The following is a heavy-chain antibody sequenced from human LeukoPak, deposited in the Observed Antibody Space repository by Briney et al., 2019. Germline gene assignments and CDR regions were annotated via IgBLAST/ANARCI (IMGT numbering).Heavy chain of an antibody. D-gene: IGHD3-10*01. CDR3: AKSSGVNWFDP. J-gene: IGHJ5*02. CDR2: IHSSGST. V-gene: IGHV4-39*01. CDR1: GDSISSSSFY. Sequence: KPSETLSLTCTVSGDSISSSSFYWGWIRQPPGKGLEWTGSIHSSGSTYYNPSLKSRVTISVDTSKNQFSLTLSSVTAADTAVYYCAKSSGVNWFDPWGQGTLVTVSS.